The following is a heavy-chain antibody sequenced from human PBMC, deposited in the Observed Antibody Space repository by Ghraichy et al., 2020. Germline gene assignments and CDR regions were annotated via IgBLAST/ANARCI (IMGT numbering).Heavy chain of an antibody. Sequence: LSLTCAASGLTFTNARMTWVRQAPGAGLEWVGLIKSKTDGGTTDYAAPVNGRFTISRDDSKTTLYLQMNSLKTEDTAVYYCTTDPGGRWGGDYWGQGTLVTVSS. D-gene: IGHD2-8*02. CDR1: GLTFTNAR. CDR3: TTDPGGRWGGDY. V-gene: IGHV3-15*01. J-gene: IGHJ4*02. CDR2: IKSKTDGGTT.